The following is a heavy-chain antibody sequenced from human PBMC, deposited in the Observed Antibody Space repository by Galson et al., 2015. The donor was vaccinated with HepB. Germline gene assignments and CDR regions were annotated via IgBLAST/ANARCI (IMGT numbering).Heavy chain of an antibody. CDR3: VKDLTYYYGSGISRAYGLDV. D-gene: IGHD3-10*01. Sequence: SLRLSCAASGFTFDDYTMHWVRQAPGKGLEWVSLISWDGVTTYYADSVKGRFTVSRDNSKHSLFLQLHSLRTQDTALYYCVKDLTYYYGSGISRAYGLDVWGQGTPVTVAS. J-gene: IGHJ6*02. V-gene: IGHV3-43*01. CDR2: ISWDGVTT. CDR1: GFTFDDYT.